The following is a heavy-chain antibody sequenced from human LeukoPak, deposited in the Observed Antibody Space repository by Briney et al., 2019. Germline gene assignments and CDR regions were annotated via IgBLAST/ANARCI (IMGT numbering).Heavy chain of an antibody. CDR2: IRSKIDGATT. Sequence: GGSLRLSCAASGFTFSSSWMNWVRQAPGKGLEWIALIRSKIDGATTDYAAPVKGRFIISRDDSQNTLSLQMHSLKTEDIGIYFCTTGYHTPSHDGYWGQGTLVTVSS. J-gene: IGHJ4*02. CDR3: TTGYHTPSHDGY. CDR1: GFTFSSSW. D-gene: IGHD2-15*01. V-gene: IGHV3-15*01.